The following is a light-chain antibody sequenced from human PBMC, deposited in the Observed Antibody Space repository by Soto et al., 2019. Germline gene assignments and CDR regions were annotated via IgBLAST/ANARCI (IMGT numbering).Light chain of an antibody. CDR3: AAWDDSLDGPWV. CDR1: TSNIGRNS. Sequence: SVLTQPPSASGTPGQRVTISCSGSTSNIGRNSVTWYQHLPGTAPKLLIHNDDQRPSGVPDRFSGSRSGTSGSLVISGLQSADEGDYYCAAWDDSLDGPWVFGGGTKVTVL. V-gene: IGLV1-44*01. J-gene: IGLJ3*02. CDR2: NDD.